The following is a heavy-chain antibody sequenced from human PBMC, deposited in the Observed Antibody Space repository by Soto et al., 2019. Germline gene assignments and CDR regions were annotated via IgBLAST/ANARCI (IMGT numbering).Heavy chain of an antibody. Sequence: PGGSLRLSCAASGFTFSDYYMSWIRQAPGKGLEWVSYISSSGSTIYYADSVKGRFTISRDNAKNSLYLQMNSLRAEDTAVYYCARDGYSGYVSYAFDIWGQGTMVTVSS. CDR1: GFTFSDYY. J-gene: IGHJ3*02. CDR3: ARDGYSGYVSYAFDI. CDR2: ISSSGSTI. V-gene: IGHV3-11*01. D-gene: IGHD5-12*01.